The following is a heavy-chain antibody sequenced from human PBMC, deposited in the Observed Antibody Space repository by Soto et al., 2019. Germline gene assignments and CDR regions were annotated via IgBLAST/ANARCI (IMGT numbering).Heavy chain of an antibody. CDR1: GGSVSGSY. CDR2: VYYTGST. CDR3: ARGVAVPGAHIDY. Sequence: SETLSLTCSVSGGSVSGSYWSWIRQSPVKGLEWLGYVYYTGSTNYSPSLRSRVSISVDTSKNEFSLRLSSVTAADTAVYFCARGVAVPGAHIDYWGQGTQVTVSS. V-gene: IGHV4-59*02. J-gene: IGHJ4*02. D-gene: IGHD6-19*01.